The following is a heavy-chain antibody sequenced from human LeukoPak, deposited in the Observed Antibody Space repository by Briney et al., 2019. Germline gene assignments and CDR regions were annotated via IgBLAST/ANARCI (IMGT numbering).Heavy chain of an antibody. CDR2: IKQDDSEY. D-gene: IGHD2-2*01. J-gene: IGHJ4*02. CDR3: ARVRCSSNTCFPDY. V-gene: IGHV3-7*01. Sequence: PGGSLRLSCAAYGFTFCTHWMSWVRQAPGKGLERVANIKQDDSEYSYVDSVKGRFTIYRDKASNSLFLPMNSLRAEDTAVYYCARVRCSSNTCFPDYWGQGTLVTVSS. CDR1: GFTFCTHW.